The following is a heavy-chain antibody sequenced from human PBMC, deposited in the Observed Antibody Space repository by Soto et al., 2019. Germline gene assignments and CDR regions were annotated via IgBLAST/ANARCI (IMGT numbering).Heavy chain of an antibody. V-gene: IGHV3-23*01. CDR1: GFTFSSYA. D-gene: IGHD2-21*01. Sequence: GGSLRLSCAASGFTFSSYAMSWVRQAPGKGLEWVSAISGSGGSTYYADSVKGRFTISRDNSKNTLYLQMNSLRAEDTAVYYCVKVSNDGYGPGSVYWGQGTLVTVSS. CDR3: VKVSNDGYGPGSVY. CDR2: ISGSGGST. J-gene: IGHJ4*02.